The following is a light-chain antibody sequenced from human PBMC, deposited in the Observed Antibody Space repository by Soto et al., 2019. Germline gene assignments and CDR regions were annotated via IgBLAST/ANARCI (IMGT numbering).Light chain of an antibody. Sequence: DIQMTQSPSTLSASVGDRVTITCRGSQGISSWLAWYQQKPGKAPRLLIYKASSLASGVPSRFSGCGSGTEFTLTISSLQPEDVATYHCQQHTTFGQGTKVDIK. J-gene: IGKJ1*01. CDR1: QGISSW. V-gene: IGKV1-5*03. CDR3: QQHTT. CDR2: KAS.